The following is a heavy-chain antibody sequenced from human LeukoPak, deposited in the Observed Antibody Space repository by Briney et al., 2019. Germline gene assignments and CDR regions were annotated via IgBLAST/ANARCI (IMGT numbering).Heavy chain of an antibody. J-gene: IGHJ6*03. Sequence: PSETLSLTCAVYGGSFSGYYWSWIRQPPGKGLEWIGEINNSGSTNYNPSLKSRVTISVDTSKNQFSLKLSSVTAADTAVYYCARGGELERLSIYYYYMDVWGKGTTVTVYS. D-gene: IGHD1-1*01. CDR3: ARGGELERLSIYYYYMDV. CDR2: INNSGST. V-gene: IGHV4-34*01. CDR1: GGSFSGYY.